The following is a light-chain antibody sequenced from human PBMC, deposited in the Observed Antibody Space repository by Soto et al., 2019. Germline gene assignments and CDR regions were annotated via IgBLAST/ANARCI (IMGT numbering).Light chain of an antibody. Sequence: QSALTQPASVSGSPGQSISIACTGTSSDVGSYSLVSWYQQHPGKAPKLMIFEGSKRPSGVSNRFSGSKSGNTASLTISGLQAEDEADYYCCSYAGSRVVFGGGTKLTVL. CDR2: EGS. J-gene: IGLJ2*01. CDR3: CSYAGSRVV. V-gene: IGLV2-23*01. CDR1: SSDVGSYSL.